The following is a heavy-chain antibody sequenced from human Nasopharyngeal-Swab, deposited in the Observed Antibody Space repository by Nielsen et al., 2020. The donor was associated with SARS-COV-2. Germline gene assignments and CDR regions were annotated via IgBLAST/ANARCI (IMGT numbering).Heavy chain of an antibody. J-gene: IGHJ6*02. D-gene: IGHD6-19*01. CDR2: IDWDDDK. V-gene: IGHV2-70*01. Sequence: SGSTLVKPTQTPTLTCTFPGFSLSTSGMCVTWIRQPPGKALEWLALIDWDDDKYYSTSLKTRLTISKDTSKNQVVLTMTNMDPVDTATYYCARIPGYSSGWYSGGMDVWGQGTTVTVSS. CDR3: ARIPGYSSGWYSGGMDV. CDR1: GFSLSTSGMC.